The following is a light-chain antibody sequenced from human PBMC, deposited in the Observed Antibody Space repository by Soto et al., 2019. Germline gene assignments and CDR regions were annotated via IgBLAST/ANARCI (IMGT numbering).Light chain of an antibody. V-gene: IGLV2-14*01. CDR3: SAYTSSSTRV. CDR1: SSDVGGYNY. Sequence: QSDLTQPPSASGSPGQSVTISCTGTSSDVGGYNYVSWYQQHPGKAPKLMIYEVSNRPSGVSYRFSGSKFENTASLTISGLQAEDEADYYCSAYTSSSTRVFGTGTKVTVL. J-gene: IGLJ1*01. CDR2: EVS.